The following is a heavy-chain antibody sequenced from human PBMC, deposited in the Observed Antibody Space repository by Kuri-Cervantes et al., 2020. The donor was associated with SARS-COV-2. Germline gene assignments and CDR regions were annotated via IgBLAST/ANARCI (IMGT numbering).Heavy chain of an antibody. CDR2: TRNKANSYTT. CDR1: GFTFSDHY. CDR3: ARDTTNVLRYFDWLPIDY. J-gene: IGHJ4*02. V-gene: IGHV3-72*01. D-gene: IGHD3-9*01. Sequence: GESLKISCAASGFTFSDHYMDWVRQAPGKGLEWVGRTRNKANSYTTEYAASVKGRFTISRDDSKNSLYLQMNSLKTEDTAVYYCARDTTNVLRYFDWLPIDYWGQGTLVTVSS.